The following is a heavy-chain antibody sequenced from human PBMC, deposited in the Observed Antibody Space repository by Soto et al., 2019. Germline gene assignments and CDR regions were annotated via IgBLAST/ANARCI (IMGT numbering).Heavy chain of an antibody. CDR1: NGSISGFY. D-gene: IGHD1-26*01. V-gene: IGHV4-59*12. J-gene: IGHJ4*02. CDR3: VRVGVGIGNHFDS. CDR2: IHYSGRT. Sequence: PSETLSLTCIVSNGSISGFYWTWIRQPPGKILEWIGYIHYSGRTDYNPSPTSRATMSVDTSKNQFSLNLKSITAADTAVYYCVRVGVGIGNHFDSWGRGTLVTVSS.